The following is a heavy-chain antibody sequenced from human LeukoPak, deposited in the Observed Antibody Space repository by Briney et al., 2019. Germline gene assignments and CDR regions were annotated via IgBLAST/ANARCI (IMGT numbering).Heavy chain of an antibody. CDR1: GFTFSSYA. CDR2: ISGSGGST. V-gene: IGHV3-23*01. J-gene: IGHJ4*02. CDR3: AREARYYGSGTFHHFDY. Sequence: GGSLRLSCAASGFTFSSYAMSWVRQAPGKGLEWVSAISGSGGSTYYADSVKGRFTISRDNSKNTLYLQMNSPRAEDTAVYYCAREARYYGSGTFHHFDYWGQGNLVTVSS. D-gene: IGHD3-10*01.